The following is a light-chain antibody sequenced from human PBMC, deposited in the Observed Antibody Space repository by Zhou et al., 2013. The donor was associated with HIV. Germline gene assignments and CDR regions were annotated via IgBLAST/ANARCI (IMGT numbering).Light chain of an antibody. CDR2: GAS. CDR3: QQYGSSTWT. Sequence: EIVMTQSPATLSVSPGQRVTLSCRTSQSVSSNLAWYQQKPGQVPRLLIYGASTRATGIPARFSGSGSGTEFTLTISSLQSEDFAVYYCQQYGSSTWTFGQGTKVEIK. CDR1: QSVSSN. J-gene: IGKJ1*01. V-gene: IGKV3-15*01.